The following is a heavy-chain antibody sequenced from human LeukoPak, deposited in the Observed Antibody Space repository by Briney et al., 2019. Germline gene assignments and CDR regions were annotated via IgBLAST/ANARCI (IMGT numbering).Heavy chain of an antibody. J-gene: IGHJ4*02. CDR2: ISSSSSYI. CDR3: ARDLSDGDLDY. V-gene: IGHV3-11*06. CDR1: GFTSSDYY. Sequence: AGGSLRLSCAASGFTSSDYYMSWIRQAPGKGLEWVSSISSSSSYIYYADSVKGRFTISRDNAKNSLYLQMNSLRAEDTAVYYCARDLSDGDLDYWGQGTLVTVSS.